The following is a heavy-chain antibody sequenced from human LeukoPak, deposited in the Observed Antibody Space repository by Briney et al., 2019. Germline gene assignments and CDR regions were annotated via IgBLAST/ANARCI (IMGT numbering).Heavy chain of an antibody. V-gene: IGHV4-59*01. CDR2: INYIGNT. CDR1: GGSFSGYF. Sequence: PSETLSLTCAVYGGSFSGYFWNWIRQPPGKGLEWIGNINYIGNTNYNPSLKTRVTISIDTSKNQFSLTLRSVTTADTALYYCARDWELGYWGQGTRVTVSS. J-gene: IGHJ4*02. CDR3: ARDWELGY. D-gene: IGHD4-23*01.